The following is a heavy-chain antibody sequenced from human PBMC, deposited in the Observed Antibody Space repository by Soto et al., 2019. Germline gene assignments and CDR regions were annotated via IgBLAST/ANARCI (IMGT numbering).Heavy chain of an antibody. CDR3: ARAAQMVRGYYYMDV. CDR1: GGSISSGGYY. J-gene: IGHJ6*03. D-gene: IGHD3-10*01. CDR2: IYYSGST. V-gene: IGHV4-31*03. Sequence: QVQLQESGPGLVKPSQTLSLTCTVSGGSISSGGYYWSWIRQHPGKGLEWIGYIYYSGSTYYNPSLTSRVTVSVDTSKNQFPLKLSSVTAADTAVYYCARAAQMVRGYYYMDVWGKGTTVTVSS.